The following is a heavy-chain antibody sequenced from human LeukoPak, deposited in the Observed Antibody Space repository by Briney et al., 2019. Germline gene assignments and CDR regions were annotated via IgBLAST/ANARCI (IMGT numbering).Heavy chain of an antibody. D-gene: IGHD6-6*01. CDR1: GGSFSGYY. V-gene: IGHV4-34*01. J-gene: IGHJ4*02. CDR2: INHSGST. CDR3: ARAGFALAPHRGTPFDY. Sequence: PSETLSLTCAVYGGSFSGYYWSWIRQPPGKGLEWIGEINHSGSTNYNPSLKSRVTISVDTSKNQFSLKLTSVTAADTAVYYCARAGFALAPHRGTPFDYWGQGTLVTVSS.